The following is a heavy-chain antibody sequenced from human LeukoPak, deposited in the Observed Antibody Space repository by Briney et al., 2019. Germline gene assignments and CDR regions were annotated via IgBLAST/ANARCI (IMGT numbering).Heavy chain of an antibody. CDR3: ARIDRGGWYRPAYYYMDV. J-gene: IGHJ6*03. CDR2: ISSSGSTI. V-gene: IGHV3-11*01. D-gene: IGHD6-19*01. Sequence: PGGSLRLSCAASGFTFSDYYMSWIRQAPGKGLEWVSYISSSGSTIYYADSVKGRFTISRDNAKNSLYLQMNSLRAEDTAVYYCARIDRGGWYRPAYYYMDVWGKGTTVTIS. CDR1: GFTFSDYY.